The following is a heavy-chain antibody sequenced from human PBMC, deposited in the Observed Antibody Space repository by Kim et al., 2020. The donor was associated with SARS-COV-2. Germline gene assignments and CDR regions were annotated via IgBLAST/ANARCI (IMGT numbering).Heavy chain of an antibody. D-gene: IGHD6-13*01. CDR1: GYTFTDYG. J-gene: IGHJ6*02. CDR3: AREGAAAGTPDYYYYFGMDV. V-gene: IGHV1-18*04. Sequence: ASVKVSCKASGYTFTDYGVNWVRQAPGQGLEWMGWISTYNDNTNYAQKIQGRVTMTTDTSTSTAYMELRSLRSDDTAVYYCAREGAAAGTPDYYYYFGMDVWGQGTTVTVSS. CDR2: ISTYNDNT.